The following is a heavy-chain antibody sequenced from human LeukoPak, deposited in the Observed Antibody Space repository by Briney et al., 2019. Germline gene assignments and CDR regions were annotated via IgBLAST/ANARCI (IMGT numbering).Heavy chain of an antibody. CDR3: AREEEEVGASYY. V-gene: IGHV1-69*13. CDR1: GGTFSSYA. CDR2: IIPIFGTA. D-gene: IGHD1-26*01. J-gene: IGHJ4*02. Sequence: SVKVSCKASGGTFSSYAISWVRQAPGQGLEWMGGIIPIFGTANYAQKFQGRVTITADESTSTAYMELSSLRSEDTAVYYCAREEEEVGASYYWGQGTLVTVSS.